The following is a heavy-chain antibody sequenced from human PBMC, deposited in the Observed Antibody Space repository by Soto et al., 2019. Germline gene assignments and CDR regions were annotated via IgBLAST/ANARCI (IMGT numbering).Heavy chain of an antibody. CDR1: GFTFSSYS. CDR3: ARDPYPYCSGGSCYSNWFDP. CDR2: ISSSSSYI. V-gene: IGHV3-21*01. J-gene: IGHJ5*02. Sequence: GGSLRLSCAASGFTFSSYSMNWVRQAPGKGLEWVSSISSSSSYIYYADSVKGRFTISRDNAKNSLYLQMNSLRAEDTAVYYCARDPYPYCSGGSCYSNWFDPWGQGTLVTVSS. D-gene: IGHD2-15*01.